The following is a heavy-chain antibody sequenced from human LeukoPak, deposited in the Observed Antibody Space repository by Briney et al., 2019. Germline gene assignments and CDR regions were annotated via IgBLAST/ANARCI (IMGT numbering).Heavy chain of an antibody. V-gene: IGHV4-34*01. CDR1: GGSFSGYY. D-gene: IGHD3-9*01. CDR2: INHSGST. Sequence: PSETLSLTCAVYGGSFSGYYWSWIRQPPGKGLEWIGEINHSGSTNYNPSLKSRVTISVDTSKNQFSLKLSSVTAADTAVYYCARFRGDPLLRYFDFRFDYWGQGTLVTVSS. CDR3: ARFRGDPLLRYFDFRFDY. J-gene: IGHJ4*02.